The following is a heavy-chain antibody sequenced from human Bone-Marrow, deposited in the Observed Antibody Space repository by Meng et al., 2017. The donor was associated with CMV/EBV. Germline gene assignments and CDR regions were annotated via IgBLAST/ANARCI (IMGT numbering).Heavy chain of an antibody. J-gene: IGHJ3*02. Sequence: GESLKISCAASGFTVSSNYISWVRQAPGKGLEWVSVIYSGGNTYYADSVKGRFTISRDNSKNTVYLQMNSLRAEDTAVYYCARVRDIVVVSGAFDIWGQGTMVTVSS. D-gene: IGHD2-2*01. V-gene: IGHV3-53*01. CDR1: GFTVSSNY. CDR3: ARVRDIVVVSGAFDI. CDR2: IYSGGNT.